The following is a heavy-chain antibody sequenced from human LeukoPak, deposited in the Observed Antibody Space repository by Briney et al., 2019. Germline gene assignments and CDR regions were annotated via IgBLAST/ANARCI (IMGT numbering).Heavy chain of an antibody. CDR1: GFTFSSYG. CDR2: IWFDGSNK. J-gene: IGHJ4*02. CDR3: AKDLEYSSGWYGDYTKTFDY. D-gene: IGHD6-19*01. Sequence: GRSLRLSCAASGFTFSSYGMHWVRQAPGKGLEWVAVIWFDGSNKYYADSVKGRFTISRDNSKHTLYLQMNSLRAEDTAVYYCAKDLEYSSGWYGDYTKTFDYWGQGTLVTVSS. V-gene: IGHV3-33*06.